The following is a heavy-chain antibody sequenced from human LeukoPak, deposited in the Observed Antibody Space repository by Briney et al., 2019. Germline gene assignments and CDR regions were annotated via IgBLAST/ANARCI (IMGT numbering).Heavy chain of an antibody. J-gene: IGHJ4*02. D-gene: IGHD3-22*01. Sequence: GGSLRLSCAAPGFTFSSYAMSWVRQAPGKGLEWVSAISGSGGSTYYADSVKGRFTISRDNSKNTLYLQMNSLRAEDTAVYYCAKDLAPYYDSSGYPSYWGQGTLVTVSS. V-gene: IGHV3-23*01. CDR2: ISGSGGST. CDR3: AKDLAPYYDSSGYPSY. CDR1: GFTFSSYA.